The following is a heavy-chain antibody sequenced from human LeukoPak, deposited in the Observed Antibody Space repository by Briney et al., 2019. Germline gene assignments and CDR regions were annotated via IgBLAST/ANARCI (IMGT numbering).Heavy chain of an antibody. V-gene: IGHV3-49*04. CDR3: TRGLRTYYYDSSGYYPFGY. Sequence: PGGSLRLSCTASGFTFGDYAMSWVRQAPGKGLEWVGFIRSKAYGGTTEYAASVKGRFTISRDDSKSIAYLQMNSLKTEDTAVYYCTRGLRTYYYDSSGYYPFGYWGQGTLVTVSS. D-gene: IGHD3-22*01. CDR2: IRSKAYGGTT. J-gene: IGHJ4*02. CDR1: GFTFGDYA.